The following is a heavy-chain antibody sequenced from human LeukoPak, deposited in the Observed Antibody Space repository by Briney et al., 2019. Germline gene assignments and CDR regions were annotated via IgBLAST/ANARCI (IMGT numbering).Heavy chain of an antibody. CDR3: ARDVLLWFGELGDAFDI. D-gene: IGHD3-10*01. Sequence: GGSLRLSCAASGFTFSSYSMNWVRQAPGKGLEWVSYISSSSSTIYYADSVKGRFTISRDNAKNSLYLQMNSLRAEDTAVYYCARDVLLWFGELGDAFDIRGQGTMVTVSS. CDR2: ISSSSSTI. V-gene: IGHV3-48*01. CDR1: GFTFSSYS. J-gene: IGHJ3*02.